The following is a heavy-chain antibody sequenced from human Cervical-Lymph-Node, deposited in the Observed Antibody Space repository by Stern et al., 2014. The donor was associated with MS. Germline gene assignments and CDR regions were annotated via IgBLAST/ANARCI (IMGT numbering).Heavy chain of an antibody. V-gene: IGHV1-2*04. CDR2: INPNTGVT. J-gene: IGHJ4*02. CDR3: N. CDR1: GYTFTGFF. Sequence: MQLVESGAEVKKPGASVKVSCTASGYTFTGFFLHWVRQAPGQGLEWVGWINPNTGVTKSAQKFQGWVTLTRDTSINTVYMELNRLKSDDTAVFFDNWGQGTLVTVSS.